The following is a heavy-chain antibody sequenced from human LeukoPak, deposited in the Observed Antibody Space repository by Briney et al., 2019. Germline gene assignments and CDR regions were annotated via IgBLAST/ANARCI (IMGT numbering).Heavy chain of an antibody. CDR3: ARASIVRRIWGGKSKSYFDY. CDR2: IGTAGDT. Sequence: GGSLRLSCAASGFTSSSYDMHWVRQATGKGLEWVSAIGTAGDTYYPGSVKGRFTISRENAKNSLYLQMNSLRAGDTAVYYCARASIVRRIWGGKSKSYFDYWGQGTLVTVSS. D-gene: IGHD3-16*01. J-gene: IGHJ4*02. V-gene: IGHV3-13*01. CDR1: GFTSSSYD.